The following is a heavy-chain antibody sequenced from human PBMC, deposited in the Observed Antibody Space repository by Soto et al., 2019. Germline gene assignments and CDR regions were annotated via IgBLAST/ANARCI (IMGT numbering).Heavy chain of an antibody. Sequence: SVKGSCKLSGFTFSDLSIHCVRQSPGKGLEWMGGIDPEDGKTIYAPKFQGRITMTEDSSSDTAYLEVNKLMSNDTAFYYCTTGASAGRRDFWGQGTLVTVSS. CDR2: IDPEDGKT. V-gene: IGHV1-24*01. J-gene: IGHJ4*02. CDR3: TTGASAGRRDF. CDR1: GFTFSDLS. D-gene: IGHD6-13*01.